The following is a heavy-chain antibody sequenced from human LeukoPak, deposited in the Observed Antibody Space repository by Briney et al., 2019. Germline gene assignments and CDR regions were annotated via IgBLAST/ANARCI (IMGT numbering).Heavy chain of an antibody. D-gene: IGHD5-12*01. CDR3: ARDQYSGYDSSFDY. CDR1: GYTFTSYG. Sequence: ASVKVSCKASGYTFTSYGISWVRQAPGQGLEWMGWISAYNGNTNYAQKLQGRVTMTTDTSTSTAYMELRSLRSDDTAVYHCARDQYSGYDSSFDYWGQGTLVTVSS. V-gene: IGHV1-18*01. CDR2: ISAYNGNT. J-gene: IGHJ4*02.